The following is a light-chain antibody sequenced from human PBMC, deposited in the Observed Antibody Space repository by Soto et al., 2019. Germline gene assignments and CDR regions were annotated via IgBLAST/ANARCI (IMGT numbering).Light chain of an antibody. Sequence: DIQMTQSPSSLSASVGDRVTITCRASQRINRYLNWYQKKPGKAPKLLIHAAFSLQSGVTSRFSGSGSGTDFTLTISSLQPEDFAVYYCLQTYSTPGAFGQGTKGEIK. CDR1: QRINRY. CDR2: AAF. J-gene: IGKJ1*01. CDR3: LQTYSTPGA. V-gene: IGKV1-39*01.